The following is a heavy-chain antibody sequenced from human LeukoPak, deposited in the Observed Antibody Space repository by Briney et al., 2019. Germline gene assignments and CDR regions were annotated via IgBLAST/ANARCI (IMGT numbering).Heavy chain of an antibody. Sequence: GGSLRLSCATSGFSFTDYPMNWVRQAPGKGLEWISNIRTTAEGAKYAYYADAVKVLVTNSRDDGKNTLYLHMNSLRDDDTAVYYCATDQRYAFDYWGQGILVTVSS. D-gene: IGHD3-9*01. V-gene: IGHV3-48*02. CDR2: IRTTAEGAKYA. J-gene: IGHJ4*02. CDR3: ATDQRYAFDY. CDR1: GFSFTDYP.